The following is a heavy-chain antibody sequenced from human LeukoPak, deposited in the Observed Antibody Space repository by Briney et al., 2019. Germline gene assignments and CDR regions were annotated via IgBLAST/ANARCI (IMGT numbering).Heavy chain of an antibody. CDR1: GGSISSSKW. CDR2: ISSSGSTI. Sequence: PSGTLSLTCAVSGGSISSSKWWTWVRQFPGKRLEWVSYISSSGSTIYYADSVKGRFTISRDNAKNSLYLQMNSLRAEDTAVYYCAELGITMIGGVWGKGTTVTISS. V-gene: IGHV3-48*03. J-gene: IGHJ6*04. D-gene: IGHD3-10*02. CDR3: AELGITMIGGV.